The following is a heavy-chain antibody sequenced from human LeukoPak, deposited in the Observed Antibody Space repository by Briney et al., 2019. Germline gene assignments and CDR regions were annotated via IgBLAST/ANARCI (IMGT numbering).Heavy chain of an antibody. J-gene: IGHJ6*02. CDR2: IYYSGST. CDR3: ARVTAVYYGMDV. V-gene: IGHV4-59*01. CDR1: GGSLSSCY. Sequence: SETLSLTCTVSGGSLSSCYWSWIRQPPGKGLEWIGYIYYSGSTNCNPSLKSRVTISVDTSKNQFSLKLSSVTAADTAVYYCARVTAVYYGMDVWGQGTTVTVSS. D-gene: IGHD6-19*01.